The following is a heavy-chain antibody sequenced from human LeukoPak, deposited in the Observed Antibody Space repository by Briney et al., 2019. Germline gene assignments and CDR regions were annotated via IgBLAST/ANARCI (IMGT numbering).Heavy chain of an antibody. CDR3: AKDLLWFGELLPKFDY. CDR1: GFTFSSYG. Sequence: GGSLRLSCAASGFTFSSYGMHWVRQAPGKGLGWVAFIRYDGNNKYYTDSVKGRFTISRDNSKNTLYLQMNSLRAEDTAVYYCAKDLLWFGELLPKFDYWGQGTLVTVSS. CDR2: IRYDGNNK. V-gene: IGHV3-30*02. D-gene: IGHD3-10*01. J-gene: IGHJ4*02.